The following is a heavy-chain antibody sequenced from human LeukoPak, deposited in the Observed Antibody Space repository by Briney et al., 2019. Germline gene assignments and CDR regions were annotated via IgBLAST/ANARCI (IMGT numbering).Heavy chain of an antibody. D-gene: IGHD1-26*01. CDR3: ARDAGVGYFDY. Sequence: SETLSLTCAVSGGSISSGGYSWSWIRQPPGKGLEWIGYIYHSGSTYYNPSLKSRVTISVDRSKNQFSLKLSSVTAADTAVYYCARDAGVGYFDYWGQGTLVTVPS. CDR2: IYHSGST. J-gene: IGHJ4*02. V-gene: IGHV4-30-2*01. CDR1: GGSISSGGYS.